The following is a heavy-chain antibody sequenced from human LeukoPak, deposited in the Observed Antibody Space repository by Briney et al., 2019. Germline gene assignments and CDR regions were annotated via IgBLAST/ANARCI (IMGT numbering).Heavy chain of an antibody. J-gene: IGHJ4*02. D-gene: IGHD2-2*01. CDR1: GGTFSSYA. CDR3: ARGVVVPAAMVGAGFFDY. V-gene: IGHV1-69*05. Sequence: ASVKVSSKASGGTFSSYAISWVRQAPGQGLEWMGGIIPIFGTANYPQKFQGRVTITTDESTSTAYMELSSLRSEDTAVYYCARGVVVPAAMVGAGFFDYWGQGTLVTVSS. CDR2: IIPIFGTA.